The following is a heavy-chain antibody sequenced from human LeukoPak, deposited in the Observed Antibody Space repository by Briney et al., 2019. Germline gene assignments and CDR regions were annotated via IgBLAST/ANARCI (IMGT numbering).Heavy chain of an antibody. V-gene: IGHV3-23*01. D-gene: IGHD2-15*01. J-gene: IGHJ3*02. CDR1: GFTFSSSA. Sequence: PGGSLRLSCAASGFTFSSSAMSWVRQAPGKGLEWVSSIGGSGGSTYYADSVKGRFTISRDNSKNTLYLQMNSLRAEDTAVYYCAKCSGGSCYDAFDIWGQGTMVTVSS. CDR3: AKCSGGSCYDAFDI. CDR2: IGGSGGST.